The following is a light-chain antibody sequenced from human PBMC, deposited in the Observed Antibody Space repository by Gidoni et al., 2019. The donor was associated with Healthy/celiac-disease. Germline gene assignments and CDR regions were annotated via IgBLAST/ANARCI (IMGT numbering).Light chain of an antibody. J-gene: IGKJ5*01. CDR3: QQYDNHPT. V-gene: IGKV1-33*01. CDR1: QDISNY. Sequence: DIQMTQSPSSLSASVGDRVTITCKASQDISNYLNWYQQKPGKAPKLLIYDASNLETGVPSRYSGSGSGTDFTVTISSLQPEDIATYYCQQYDNHPTFXQXTRLXIK. CDR2: DAS.